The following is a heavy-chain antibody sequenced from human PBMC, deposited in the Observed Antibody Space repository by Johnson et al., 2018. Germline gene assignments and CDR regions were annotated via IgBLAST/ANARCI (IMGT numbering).Heavy chain of an antibody. CDR2: INGGNGNT. D-gene: IGHD1-1*01. CDR3: ARQGTMGFAFDI. CDR1: GYTFSNYA. J-gene: IGHJ3*02. Sequence: QVQLVQSGAEVKKPGASVKVSCKASGYTFSNYAMQWVRQAPGQRLEWMGWINGGNGNTKHSQKFHGRVTITRDTSASTAYMELSSLRSEDTAVYYCARQGTMGFAFDIWGQGTMVTVSS. V-gene: IGHV1-3*01.